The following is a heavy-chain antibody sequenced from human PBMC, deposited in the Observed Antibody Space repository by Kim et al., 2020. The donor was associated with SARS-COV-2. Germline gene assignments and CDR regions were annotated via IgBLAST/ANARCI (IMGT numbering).Heavy chain of an antibody. CDR2: IIPIFGTA. CDR1: GGTFSSYA. J-gene: IGHJ5*02. V-gene: IGHV1-69*13. Sequence: SVKVSCKASGGTFSSYAISWVRQAPGQGLEWMGGIIPIFGTANYAQKFQGRVTITADESTSTAYMELSSLRSEDTAVYYCARDTYGYGGSTFDPWGQGTLVTVSS. CDR3: ARDTYGYGGSTFDP. D-gene: IGHD5-12*01.